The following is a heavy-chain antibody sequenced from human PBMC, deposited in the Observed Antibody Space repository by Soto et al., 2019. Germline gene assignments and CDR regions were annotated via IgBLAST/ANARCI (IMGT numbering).Heavy chain of an antibody. CDR3: ARVMIAVADHFDY. CDR2: IYYSGST. J-gene: IGHJ4*02. D-gene: IGHD6-19*01. V-gene: IGHV4-31*02. CDR1: GGSISSGGYY. Sequence: LCGGSISSGGYYWRWIRQHPGKGLEWIGYIYYSGSTYYNPSLKSRVTISVDTSKNQFSLKLSSVTAADTAVYYCARVMIAVADHFDYWGQGTLVTVSS.